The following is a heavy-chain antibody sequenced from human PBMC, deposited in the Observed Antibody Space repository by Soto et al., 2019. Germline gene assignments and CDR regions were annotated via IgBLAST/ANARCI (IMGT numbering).Heavy chain of an antibody. CDR2: IYYSGST. Sequence: PSETLSLTCTVSGGSISSYYWSWIRQPPGKGLEWIGYIYYSGSTNYNPSLKSRVTISVDTSKNQFSLKLSSVTAADTAVYYCARHSSAVTTYYYYYMDVWGKGTTVTVSS. J-gene: IGHJ6*03. V-gene: IGHV4-59*08. CDR1: GGSISSYY. CDR3: ARHSSAVTTYYYYYMDV. D-gene: IGHD4-4*01.